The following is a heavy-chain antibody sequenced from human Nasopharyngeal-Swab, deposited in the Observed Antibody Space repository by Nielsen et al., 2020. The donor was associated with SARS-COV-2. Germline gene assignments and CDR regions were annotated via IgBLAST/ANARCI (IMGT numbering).Heavy chain of an antibody. Sequence: SETLSLTCTVSGGSISSYYWSWIRQPPGKGLEWIGEINHSGSTNYNPSLKSRVTISVDTSKNQFSLKLSSVTAADTAVYYCASGDSSSSPAFDIWGQGTMVTVSS. D-gene: IGHD6-6*01. V-gene: IGHV4-34*01. CDR2: INHSGST. CDR3: ASGDSSSSPAFDI. J-gene: IGHJ3*02. CDR1: GGSISSYY.